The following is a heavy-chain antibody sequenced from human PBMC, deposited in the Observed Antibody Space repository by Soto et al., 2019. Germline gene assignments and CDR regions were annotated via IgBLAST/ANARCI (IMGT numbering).Heavy chain of an antibody. J-gene: IGHJ6*02. D-gene: IGHD6-6*01. CDR2: IWYDGSNK. V-gene: IGHV3-33*01. CDR3: AREIAARPGFYYYYGMDV. CDR1: GYTLSSYG. Sequence: QVQLVESGGGVVQPGRSLRLSCAASGYTLSSYGMHWVRQAPGKGLEWVAVIWYDGSNKYYADSVKGRFTISRDNSKNTLYLLMNSLRAEDTAVYYCAREIAARPGFYYYYGMDVWGQGTTVTVSS.